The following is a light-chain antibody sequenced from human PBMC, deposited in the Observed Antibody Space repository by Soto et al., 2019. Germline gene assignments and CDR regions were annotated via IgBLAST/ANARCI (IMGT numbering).Light chain of an antibody. V-gene: IGKV1-39*01. CDR2: AAS. CDR3: QQSNSNPFT. CDR1: QSISLY. J-gene: IGKJ2*01. Sequence: DIQMTQSPSSLSASVGDRVTITCRASQSISLYLNWYQQKPGKAPQLLIYAASSLQSGVPSRFSGGGSGTDFTLTISSLQPEDFEAYYCQQSNSNPFTFGQGTKLEIK.